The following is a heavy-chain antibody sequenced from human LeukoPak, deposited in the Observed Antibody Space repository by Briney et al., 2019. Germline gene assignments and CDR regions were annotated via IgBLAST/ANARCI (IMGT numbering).Heavy chain of an antibody. CDR2: INPNSGGT. D-gene: IGHD1-14*01. Sequence: ASVKVSCKASGYTCTGYYIHWVRQAPGQGLEWMGWINPNSGGTKYAQKFQGRVTMTRDTSIGTAHMQLSRLRSDDTAVYYCAKATESHHNLDYWGQGTLVTVSS. J-gene: IGHJ4*02. V-gene: IGHV1-2*02. CDR1: GYTCTGYY. CDR3: AKATESHHNLDY.